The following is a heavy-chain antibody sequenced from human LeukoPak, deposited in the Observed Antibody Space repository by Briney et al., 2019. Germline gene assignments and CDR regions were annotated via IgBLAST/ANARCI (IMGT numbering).Heavy chain of an antibody. CDR3: ARALFGGILHDWYFDL. CDR1: GGSISSGGNS. V-gene: IGHV4-31*03. Sequence: PSQTLSLTCTLSGGSISSGGNSWNWIRQHPGKGLEWIGYMYDRTTYYNPSLRSRLAISIDASKDQFSLNLRSVTAADTAVYYCARALFGGILHDWYFDLWGRGTLVTVSS. J-gene: IGHJ2*01. CDR2: MYDRTT. D-gene: IGHD3-10*02.